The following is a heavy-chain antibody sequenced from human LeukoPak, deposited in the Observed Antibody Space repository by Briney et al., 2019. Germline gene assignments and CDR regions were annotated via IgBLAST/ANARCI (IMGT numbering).Heavy chain of an antibody. CDR3: AKDMGWYSGRQGIDY. J-gene: IGHJ4*02. V-gene: IGHV3-43*01. CDR2: ISWDGGST. Sequence: AGGSLRLSCAASGFTFDDYTMHWVRQAPGKGLEWVSLISWDGGSTYYADSVKGRFTISRDNSKNSLYLQMNSLRTEDTALYYFAKDMGWYSGRQGIDYWGQGTLVTVSS. D-gene: IGHD1-26*01. CDR1: GFTFDDYT.